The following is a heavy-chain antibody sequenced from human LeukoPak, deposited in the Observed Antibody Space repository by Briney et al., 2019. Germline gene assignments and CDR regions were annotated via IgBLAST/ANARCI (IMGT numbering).Heavy chain of an antibody. CDR1: GFTVDNYR. Sequence: PGGSLRLSCAAPGFTVDNYRMSWGRQAPGKGLEWVSTVNADGGNTYYADSVKGRFTISRDNSKSTLILQMNSLRVEDTALYYCTKRVKYGGTWDHFADWGQGTLVTVSS. V-gene: IGHV3-23*01. J-gene: IGHJ4*02. CDR3: TKRVKYGGTWDHFAD. D-gene: IGHD1-26*01. CDR2: VNADGGNT.